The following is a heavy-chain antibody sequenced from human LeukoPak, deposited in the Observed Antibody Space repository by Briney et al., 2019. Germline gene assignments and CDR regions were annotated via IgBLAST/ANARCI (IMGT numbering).Heavy chain of an antibody. J-gene: IGHJ4*02. CDR3: ARGDTKYYFDY. CDR2: INPSGGST. CDR1: GYTFTSYY. D-gene: IGHD2-21*02. V-gene: IGHV1-46*01. Sequence: ASVKVSCRASGYTFTSYYMHWVRQAPGQGLEWMGIINPSGGSTSYAQKFQGRVTMTRDTSTSTVYMELSRLRSEDTAVYYCARGDTKYYFDYWGQGTLVTVSS.